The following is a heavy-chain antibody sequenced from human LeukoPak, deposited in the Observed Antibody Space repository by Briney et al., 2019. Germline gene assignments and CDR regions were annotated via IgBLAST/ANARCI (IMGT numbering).Heavy chain of an antibody. CDR3: ARRVIMSAAGVPDTWLDP. J-gene: IGHJ5*02. CDR1: GGSISNYY. D-gene: IGHD2-8*01. V-gene: IGHV4-59*08. Sequence: SETLSLTCTVSGGSISNYYWNWIRQPPGKGLEWVGHISVSGGTKYNPSLQSRVTISIDTSKNQFSLNLSSVTAADTAVYYCARRVIMSAAGVPDTWLDPWGQGILVTVSS. CDR2: ISVSGGT.